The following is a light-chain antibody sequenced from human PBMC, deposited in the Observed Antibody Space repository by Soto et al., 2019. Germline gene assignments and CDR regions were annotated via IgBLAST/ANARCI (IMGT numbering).Light chain of an antibody. CDR2: AAS. V-gene: IGKV1-39*01. CDR3: QQSYSTPRT. Sequence: DIQMTQSPSSLSASVGDSVTFTCRASQSIDNFLNWYLQKPGKAPKLLIHAASNLQTGVPSRFSGSGSETDFTLTISSLQPEYFATYYCQQSYSTPRTFGQGTKLEIK. J-gene: IGKJ2*01. CDR1: QSIDNF.